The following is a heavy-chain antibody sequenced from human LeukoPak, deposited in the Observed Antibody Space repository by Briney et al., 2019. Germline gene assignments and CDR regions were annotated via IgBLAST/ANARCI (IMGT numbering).Heavy chain of an antibody. CDR1: GFTFTSYA. Sequence: GGSLRLSCATSGFTFTSYAMHWVRQAPGKGLEWAALISYEGSNQYYADSVKGRFAISRDNSKNTLYLQMNSLRAEDTAVYYCARGCFWSGPNTRTPFYWGQGTLVTVSS. D-gene: IGHD3-3*01. J-gene: IGHJ4*02. V-gene: IGHV3-30*09. CDR3: ARGCFWSGPNTRTPFY. CDR2: ISYEGSNQ.